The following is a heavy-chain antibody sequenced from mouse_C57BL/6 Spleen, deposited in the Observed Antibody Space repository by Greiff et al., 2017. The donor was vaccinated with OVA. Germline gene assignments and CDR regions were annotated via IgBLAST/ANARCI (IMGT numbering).Heavy chain of an antibody. CDR2: IWSGGST. CDR1: GFSLTSYG. Sequence: VQGVESGPGLVQPSQSLSITCTVSGFSLTSYGVHWVRQSPGKGLEWLGVIWSGGSTDYNAAFISRLSISKDNSKSQVFFKMNSLQADDTAIYYCARPLGYGSSYYYAMDYWGQGTSVTVSS. D-gene: IGHD1-1*01. V-gene: IGHV2-2*01. CDR3: ARPLGYGSSYYYAMDY. J-gene: IGHJ4*01.